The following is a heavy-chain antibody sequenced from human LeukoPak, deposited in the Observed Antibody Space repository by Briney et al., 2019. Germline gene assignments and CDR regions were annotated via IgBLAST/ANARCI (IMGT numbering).Heavy chain of an antibody. CDR2: IYYSGSI. Sequence: SETLSLTCAVSDYSISSSNWWGWIRQPPGKGLEWIGYIYYSGSIYYNPPLKSRVTMSVDTSKNQFSLKLSSVTAVDTAVYYCARTKGGYSGYEFVFDIWGQGTMVTVSS. CDR3: ARTKGGYSGYEFVFDI. J-gene: IGHJ3*02. D-gene: IGHD5-12*01. CDR1: DYSISSSNW. V-gene: IGHV4-28*05.